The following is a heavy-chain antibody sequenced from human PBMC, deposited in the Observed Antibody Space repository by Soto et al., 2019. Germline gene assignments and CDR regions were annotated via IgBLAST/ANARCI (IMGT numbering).Heavy chain of an antibody. CDR2: ISTYNGNT. CDR1: GYTFTSYG. J-gene: IGHJ6*02. Sequence: GASVKVSCKASGYTFTSYGISWVRQAPGQGLEWMGWISTYNGNTNYAQKLQGRVTMTTDTSTSTAYMELRSLRSDDTAVYYCGRDLYQSVFYYGMDVWGQGTMVTVSS. V-gene: IGHV1-18*01. D-gene: IGHD2-2*01. CDR3: GRDLYQSVFYYGMDV.